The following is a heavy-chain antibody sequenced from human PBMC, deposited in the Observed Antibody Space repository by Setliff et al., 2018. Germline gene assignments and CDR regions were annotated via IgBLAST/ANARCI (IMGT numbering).Heavy chain of an antibody. D-gene: IGHD7-27*01. CDR3: ARDRRPFNWGGNDAFDI. J-gene: IGHJ3*02. CDR2: ISSSGSTI. Sequence: PGGSLRLSCAASGFTFSSYEMNWVRQAPGKGLEWVSYISSSGSTIYYADSVKGRFTISRDNAKKLLYLQMNSLRAEDTAVYYCARDRRPFNWGGNDAFDIWGQGTMVTVSS. CDR1: GFTFSSYE. V-gene: IGHV3-48*03.